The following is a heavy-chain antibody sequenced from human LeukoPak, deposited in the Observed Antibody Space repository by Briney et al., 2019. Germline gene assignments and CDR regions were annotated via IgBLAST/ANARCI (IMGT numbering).Heavy chain of an antibody. CDR1: GGSFNGYY. CDR2: INHSGST. J-gene: IGHJ5*02. D-gene: IGHD2-15*01. V-gene: IGHV4-34*01. Sequence: PSETLSLTCAVYGGSFNGYYWGWIRQPPGKGLEWIGEINHSGSTNYNPSLKSRVTISVDTSKNQFSLKLSSVTAADTAVYYCARERRYCSGGSCYSASVNWFDPRGQGTLVTVSS. CDR3: ARERRYCSGGSCYSASVNWFDP.